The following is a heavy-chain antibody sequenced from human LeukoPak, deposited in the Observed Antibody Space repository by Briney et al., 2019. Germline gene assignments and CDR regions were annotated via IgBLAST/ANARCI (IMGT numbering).Heavy chain of an antibody. CDR3: ARDERLLSFLK. Sequence: GGSLRLSCAASGFTFSSYGMYWVRQAPGKGLEWVSGITGSGGSTYYADSVKGRFTISRDNSKNTLYLQMNSLRAEDTAIYYCARDERLLSFLKWGQGTLVTVSS. V-gene: IGHV3-23*01. D-gene: IGHD3-3*01. CDR2: ITGSGGST. CDR1: GFTFSSYG. J-gene: IGHJ4*02.